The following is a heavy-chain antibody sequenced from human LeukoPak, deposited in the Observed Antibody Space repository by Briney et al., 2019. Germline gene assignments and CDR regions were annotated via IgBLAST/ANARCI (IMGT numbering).Heavy chain of an antibody. Sequence: SETLSLTCTVSGYSISSGYYWGWIRQPPGKGLEWIGSIYHSGSTYYNPSLKSRVTISVDTSKNQFSLKLSSVTAADTAVYYCARGAVAGTIDYWGQGTLVTVSS. CDR1: GYSISSGYY. D-gene: IGHD6-19*01. CDR2: IYHSGST. J-gene: IGHJ4*02. V-gene: IGHV4-38-2*02. CDR3: ARGAVAGTIDY.